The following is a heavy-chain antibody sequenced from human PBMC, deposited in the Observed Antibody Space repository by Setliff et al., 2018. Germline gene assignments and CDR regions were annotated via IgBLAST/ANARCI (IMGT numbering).Heavy chain of an antibody. V-gene: IGHV1-8*02. CDR3: ARGRDGGYVYYYYYYMDV. D-gene: IGHD5-12*01. Sequence: ASVKVSCKASGYTFTSYDINWVRQATGQGLEWMGWMNPNSGNTGYAQKFQGRVTMTRNTSISTAYMELSSLRSEDTAVYYCARGRDGGYVYYYYYYMDVWGQGTMVTVSS. CDR2: MNPNSGNT. J-gene: IGHJ6*03. CDR1: GYTFTSYD.